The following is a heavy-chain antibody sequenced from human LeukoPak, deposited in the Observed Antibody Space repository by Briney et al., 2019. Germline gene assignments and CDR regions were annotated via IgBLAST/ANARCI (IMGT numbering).Heavy chain of an antibody. CDR2: IKQDGSEK. CDR3: AKEYCSGGSCYSRKTHFDY. CDR1: GFTFSSFW. D-gene: IGHD2-15*01. J-gene: IGHJ4*02. Sequence: GGSLRLSCAASGFTFSSFWMSWVRQAPGKGLEWVANIKQDGSEKYYVDSVKGRFTISRDNAKNSLYLQMNSSRAEDTAVYYCAKEYCSGGSCYSRKTHFDYWGQGTLVTVSS. V-gene: IGHV3-7*03.